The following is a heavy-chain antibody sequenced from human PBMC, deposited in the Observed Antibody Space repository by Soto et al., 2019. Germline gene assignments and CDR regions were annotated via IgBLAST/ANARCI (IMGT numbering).Heavy chain of an antibody. CDR2: IIPIFGTA. J-gene: IGHJ6*02. V-gene: IGHV1-69*13. CDR3: AKPDIVVVVAATPGDYYYYGMDV. D-gene: IGHD2-15*01. CDR1: GGTFSSYA. Sequence: SVKVSCKASGGTFSSYAISWVRQAPGQGLEWMGGIIPIFGTANYAQKFQGRVTITADESTSTAYMELSSLRSEDTAVYYCAKPDIVVVVAATPGDYYYYGMDVWGQGTTVTVSS.